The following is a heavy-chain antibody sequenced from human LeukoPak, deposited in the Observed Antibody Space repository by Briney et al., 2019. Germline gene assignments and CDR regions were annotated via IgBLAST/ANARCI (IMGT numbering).Heavy chain of an antibody. V-gene: IGHV4-39*01. Sequence: PSETLSLTCTVSGGSIRSSYYYWGWIRQPPGKGLEWIGSIYDSGSTYYNPSLKSRVTISVDTSKNQFSLKLNSVTAADTAVYYCARYSGYYLSYFDYWGQGTLVTVSS. CDR2: IYDSGST. J-gene: IGHJ4*02. D-gene: IGHD3-22*01. CDR1: GGSIRSSYYY. CDR3: ARYSGYYLSYFDY.